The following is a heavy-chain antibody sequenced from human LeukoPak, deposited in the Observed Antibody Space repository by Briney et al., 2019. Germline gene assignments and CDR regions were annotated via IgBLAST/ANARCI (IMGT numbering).Heavy chain of an antibody. Sequence: ETLSLTCAVYGGSFSGYYWSWIRQPPGKGLEWIGEIKHRGSTNYNPSLKSRVTISVDKTKNKFSLRLSSVTAAETAVYDGARHPFSSVVRGLDFDYWGQGTLVTVSS. CDR1: GGSFSGYY. J-gene: IGHJ4*02. V-gene: IGHV4-34*01. CDR3: ARHPFSSVVRGLDFDY. D-gene: IGHD3-10*01. CDR2: IKHRGST.